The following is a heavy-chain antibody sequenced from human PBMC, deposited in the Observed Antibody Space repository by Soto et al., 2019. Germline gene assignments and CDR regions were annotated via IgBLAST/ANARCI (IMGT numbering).Heavy chain of an antibody. Sequence: QITLKESGPTLVKPTQTLTLTCTFSGFSLTTSGVGVGWIRQPPGRALECLALIYWDDDKRYSPSLKSRLTITKDTSRNQVVLRMTNMDPVDSGTYFCAHTNPSMGGVLFDSWGQGTLVTVSS. CDR1: GFSLTTSGVG. CDR3: AHTNPSMGGVLFDS. J-gene: IGHJ4*02. CDR2: IYWDDDK. V-gene: IGHV2-5*02. D-gene: IGHD3-16*01.